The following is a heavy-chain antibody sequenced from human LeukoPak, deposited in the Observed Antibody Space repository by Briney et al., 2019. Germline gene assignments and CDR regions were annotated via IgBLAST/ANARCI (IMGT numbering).Heavy chain of an antibody. CDR1: GFTVSSNY. CDR3: AKGDDFWSGLSDY. V-gene: IGHV3-66*01. J-gene: IGHJ4*02. Sequence: GGSLRLSCAASGFTVSSNYMSWVRQAPGKGLEWVSVIYSGGSTYYADSVKGRFTISRGSSKNTLYLQMNSLRAEDTAVYYCAKGDDFWSGLSDYWGQGTLVTVSS. CDR2: IYSGGST. D-gene: IGHD3-3*01.